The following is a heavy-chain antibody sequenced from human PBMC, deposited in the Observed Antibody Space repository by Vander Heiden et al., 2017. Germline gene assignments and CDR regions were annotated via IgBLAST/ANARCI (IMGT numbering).Heavy chain of an antibody. CDR1: RRSITSNW. Sequence: QVQLQASGPGLVKPSGTPSLPCAACRRSITSNWWTWVRQPPGKGLEWIGEIFHTGNINYNPSLRSRTTISLDKSKNQFSLNVHSVTAADTAVYYCARNGYYSADDWGPGILVTVSS. CDR3: ARNGYYSADD. V-gene: IGHV4-4*02. D-gene: IGHD3-3*01. J-gene: IGHJ4*02. CDR2: IFHTGNI.